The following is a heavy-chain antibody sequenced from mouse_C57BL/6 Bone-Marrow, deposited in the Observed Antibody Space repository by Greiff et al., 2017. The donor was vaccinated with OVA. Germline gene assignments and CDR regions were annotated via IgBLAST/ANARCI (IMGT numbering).Heavy chain of an antibody. Sequence: VQLQQSGPELVKPGASVKISCKASGYTFTDYYMNWVKQSHGKSLEWIGDINPNNGGTSYNQKFKGKATLTVDKSSSTAYMELRSLTSEDSAVYYCARFYDGYLYWYFDVWGTGTTVTVSS. J-gene: IGHJ1*03. CDR2: INPNNGGT. CDR3: ARFYDGYLYWYFDV. D-gene: IGHD2-3*01. V-gene: IGHV1-26*01. CDR1: GYTFTDYY.